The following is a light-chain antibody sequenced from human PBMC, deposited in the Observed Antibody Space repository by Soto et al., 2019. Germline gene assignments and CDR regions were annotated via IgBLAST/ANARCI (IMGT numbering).Light chain of an antibody. CDR1: QSISGW. CDR3: QQYTSYSQYT. CDR2: DAS. Sequence: DIQMTQSPSTLSASVGDRVTITCRASQSISGWLAWYQQKPGQAPKLLIYDASTLESGVPSRFSGSGSGTEFTLSISSLQREDFATYYCQQYTSYSQYTFGQGTRREIK. J-gene: IGKJ2*01. V-gene: IGKV1-5*01.